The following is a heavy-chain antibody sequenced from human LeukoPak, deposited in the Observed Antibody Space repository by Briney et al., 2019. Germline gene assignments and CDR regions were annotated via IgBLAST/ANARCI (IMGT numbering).Heavy chain of an antibody. J-gene: IGHJ4*02. CDR2: ISYGGNNK. D-gene: IGHD1-1*01. V-gene: IGHV3-30-3*01. Sequence: GRSLSLSCVASGFSFTNYDMHWVRQAPGKGLEWVAFISYGGNNKYYADSVKGRFTISRDNSKNTLYLQMNSLRAEDTAVYYCARDVTTYSSRTFDYWGQGTLVIVSS. CDR3: ARDVTTYSSRTFDY. CDR1: GFSFTNYD.